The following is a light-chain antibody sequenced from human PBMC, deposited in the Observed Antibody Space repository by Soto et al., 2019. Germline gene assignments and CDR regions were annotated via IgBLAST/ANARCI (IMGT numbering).Light chain of an antibody. J-gene: IGLJ1*01. CDR3: CSYAGSSTYV. CDR2: EGS. Sequence: QSALTQPASVSGSPGQSITISCTGTRSDVGSYNLVSWYQQHPGKAPKLMIYEGSKRHSGVSNRFSGSKSGNTASLTISGLQAEDEADYYCCSYAGSSTYVFGTGTKLTVL. V-gene: IGLV2-23*01. CDR1: RSDVGSYNL.